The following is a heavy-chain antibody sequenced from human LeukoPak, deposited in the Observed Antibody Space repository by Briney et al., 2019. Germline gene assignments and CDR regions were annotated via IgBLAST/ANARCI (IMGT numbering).Heavy chain of an antibody. CDR1: GYTFTSYY. V-gene: IGHV1-46*01. J-gene: IGHJ6*02. D-gene: IGHD5-24*01. Sequence: ASVKVSCKSSGYTFTSYYMHWVRQAPGQGLEWMGIINPSGGSTSYAQKFQSRVTITRDTSTSTVYMELSSPRSEDTAVYYCARDPGDGYNLVSNYGMDVWGQGTTVTVSS. CDR2: INPSGGST. CDR3: ARDPGDGYNLVSNYGMDV.